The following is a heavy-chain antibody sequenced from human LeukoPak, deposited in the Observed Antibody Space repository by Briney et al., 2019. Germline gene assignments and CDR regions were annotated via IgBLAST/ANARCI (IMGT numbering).Heavy chain of an antibody. V-gene: IGHV4-59*08. CDR2: VYYSVST. CDR1: GASISSYY. CDR3: ARQESGPYHYMDV. J-gene: IGHJ6*03. Sequence: PSETLSLTCTVSGASISSYYWTWIRQAPGKGLEWKGYVYYSVSTNYNPSLKSRVSISQDTSKNQVSLTLNSVTAADTAVYYCARQESGPYHYMDVWGRGTAVTVSS. D-gene: IGHD3-3*01.